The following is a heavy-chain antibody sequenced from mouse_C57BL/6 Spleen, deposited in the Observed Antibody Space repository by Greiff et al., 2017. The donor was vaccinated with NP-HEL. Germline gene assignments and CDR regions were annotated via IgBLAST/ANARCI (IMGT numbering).Heavy chain of an antibody. V-gene: IGHV14-1*01. CDR3: TTSNYYGSTMYY. J-gene: IGHJ4*01. D-gene: IGHD1-1*01. CDR1: GFNIKDYY. Sequence: VHVKQSGAELVRPGASVKLSCTASGFNIKDYYMHWVKQRPEQGLEWIGRIDPEDGDTEYAPKFQGKATMTADTSSNTAYLQLSSLTSEDTAVYYCTTSNYYGSTMYYWGQGTSVTVSS. CDR2: IDPEDGDT.